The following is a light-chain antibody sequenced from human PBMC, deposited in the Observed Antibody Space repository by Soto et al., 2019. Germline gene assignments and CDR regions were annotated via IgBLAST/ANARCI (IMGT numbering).Light chain of an antibody. J-gene: IGLJ1*01. Sequence: QSALTQPPSASGSPGQSVTISCTGTSSDVGGYNYVSWYQQHPGKAPKLMIYEVSKRPSGVPDRFSGSKSGNTASLTVPGLQAEDEADYYCSSYAGSTLYVFGTGTKVTVL. CDR3: SSYAGSTLYV. CDR2: EVS. CDR1: SSDVGGYNY. V-gene: IGLV2-8*01.